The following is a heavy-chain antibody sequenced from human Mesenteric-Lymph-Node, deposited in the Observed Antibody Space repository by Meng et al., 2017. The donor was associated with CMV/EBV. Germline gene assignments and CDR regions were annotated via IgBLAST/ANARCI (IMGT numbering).Heavy chain of an antibody. V-gene: IGHV3-21*01. J-gene: IGHJ6*02. CDR2: ISSVGSYI. D-gene: IGHD3-3*01. CDR1: GFAFSSYS. CDR3: ARVPGEVYYYGMDV. Sequence: GESLKISCAASGFAFSSYSLNWVRQAPGKGLEWLSSISSVGSYIYYADSVEGRFTISRDNSKNTLYLQMNSLRAEDTAVYYCARVPGEVYYYGMDVWGQGTTVTVSS.